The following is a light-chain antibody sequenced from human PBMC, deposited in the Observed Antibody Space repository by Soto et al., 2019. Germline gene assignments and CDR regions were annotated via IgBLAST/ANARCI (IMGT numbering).Light chain of an antibody. V-gene: IGKV2-30*01. J-gene: IGKJ1*01. Sequence: DAVLTQSPLSLPVTLGQPAAISCRSSQSLVYSNGNAYLIWFQQRPGQSPRRLIYQVSTRDAGVPDRFSGSGSGTYFTIIISRMEPVDVRLYYCMQGTHWPWTFGQGTKVENK. CDR2: QVS. CDR3: MQGTHWPWT. CDR1: QSLVYSNGNAY.